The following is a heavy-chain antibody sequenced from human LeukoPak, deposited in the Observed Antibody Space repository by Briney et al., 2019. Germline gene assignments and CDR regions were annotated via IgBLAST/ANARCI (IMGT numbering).Heavy chain of an antibody. D-gene: IGHD2-21*01. CDR1: GFTFSSYG. Sequence: GRSLRLSCAASGFTFSSYGMHWVRQAPGKGLEWVAVIWYDGSNKYYADSAKGRFTISRDNAKNSLYLQMNSLRAEDTAVYYCARDPALRLGSEGYAFDIWGQGTMVTVSS. CDR2: IWYDGSNK. V-gene: IGHV3-33*01. J-gene: IGHJ3*02. CDR3: ARDPALRLGSEGYAFDI.